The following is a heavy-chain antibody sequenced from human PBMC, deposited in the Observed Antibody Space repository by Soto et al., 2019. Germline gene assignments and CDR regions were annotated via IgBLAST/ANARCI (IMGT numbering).Heavy chain of an antibody. CDR1: GYTFTSYD. CDR2: MNPNSGNT. D-gene: IGHD3-3*01. Sequence: QVQLVQSGAEVKKPGASVKVSCKASGYTFTSYDINWVRQATGQGLEWMGWMNPNSGNTGYAQKCQGRVTMTRNTSISTAYMELSSLRSEDTAVYYCARGLRFLEWLPYYYMDVWGKGTTVTVSS. J-gene: IGHJ6*03. V-gene: IGHV1-8*01. CDR3: ARGLRFLEWLPYYYMDV.